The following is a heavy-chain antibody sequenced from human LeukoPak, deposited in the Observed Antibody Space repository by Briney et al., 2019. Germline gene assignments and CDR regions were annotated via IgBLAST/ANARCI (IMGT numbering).Heavy chain of an antibody. Sequence: PGGSLRLSCAASGFTFSDHYMSWFRQAPGKGLEWVSYISNSGSLKYYADSVKGRFTISRDNAKNTLYLQMNSLRAEDTAVYYCAKLQSDGLRTYYGMDVWGQGTTVTVSS. J-gene: IGHJ6*02. CDR3: AKLQSDGLRTYYGMDV. CDR1: GFTFSDHY. D-gene: IGHD4-23*01. V-gene: IGHV3-11*01. CDR2: ISNSGSLK.